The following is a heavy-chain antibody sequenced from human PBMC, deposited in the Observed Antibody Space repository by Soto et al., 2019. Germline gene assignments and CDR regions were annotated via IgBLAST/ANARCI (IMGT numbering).Heavy chain of an antibody. CDR2: INPRADST. J-gene: IGHJ4*02. CDR3: ARDLRAGGDY. CDR1: GYTLSDAN. Sequence: QVQLVQSGAEVKKPGASVKVSCKASGYTLSDANINWVRQAPGQGPEWMGIINPRADSTNYAQKFQGRVNLTRDTSTSTVCMELSSLRSEDTAVYYCARDLRAGGDYWGQGTLVTVSS. V-gene: IGHV1-46*01. D-gene: IGHD1-26*01.